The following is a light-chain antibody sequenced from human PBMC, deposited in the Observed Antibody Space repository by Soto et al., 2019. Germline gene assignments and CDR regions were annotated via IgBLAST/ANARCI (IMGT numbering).Light chain of an antibody. Sequence: DIQMTQCPSTLSGSVGDRVTITCRDSQTISSWLAWYEQKPGKAPKLLIYKASTLKSGVPSRFSGSGAGTEFTLTISSLQPDDFATDYCQHYNSSSEAFGQGTKVDI. J-gene: IGKJ1*01. CDR2: KAS. CDR1: QTISSW. V-gene: IGKV1-5*03. CDR3: QHYNSSSEA.